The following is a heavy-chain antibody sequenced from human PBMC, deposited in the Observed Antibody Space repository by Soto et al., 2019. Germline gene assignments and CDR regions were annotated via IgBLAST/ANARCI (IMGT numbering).Heavy chain of an antibody. CDR1: GGPISSSSYY. Sequence: SETLSLTCTVSGGPISSSSYYWGWIRQPPGKGLEWIGSIYYSGSTYYNPSLKSRVTISVDTSKNQFSLKLSSVTAADTAVYYCARLTTVVIKAFDYWGQGTLVTVSS. D-gene: IGHD4-17*01. V-gene: IGHV4-39*01. CDR3: ARLTTVVIKAFDY. CDR2: IYYSGST. J-gene: IGHJ4*02.